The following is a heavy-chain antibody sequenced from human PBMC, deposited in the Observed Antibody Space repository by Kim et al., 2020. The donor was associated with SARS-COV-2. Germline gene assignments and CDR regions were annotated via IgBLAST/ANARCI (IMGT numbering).Heavy chain of an antibody. CDR3: ARGVVPAATRYYFDY. Sequence: SLKSRVTISVDTSKNQFSLKLSSVTAADTAVYYCARGVVPAATRYYFDYWGQGTLVTVYS. D-gene: IGHD2-2*01. J-gene: IGHJ4*02. V-gene: IGHV4-59*09.